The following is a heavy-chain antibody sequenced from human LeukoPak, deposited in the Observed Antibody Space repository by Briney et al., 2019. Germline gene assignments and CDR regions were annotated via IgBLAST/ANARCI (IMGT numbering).Heavy chain of an antibody. CDR1: GGPFSGYF. CDR2: IHNSGTT. D-gene: IGHD6-6*01. V-gene: IGHV4-34*01. J-gene: IGHJ4*02. CDR3: ARASIAARPLLYFDY. Sequence: KPSETLSLTCAVSGGPFSGYFWSWIRQSSGKGLEWIGEIHNSGTTNYNPSLNSRVTISEDTSKNQFSLRLSSVTAADTAVYYCARASIAARPLLYFDYWGQGTLVTVSS.